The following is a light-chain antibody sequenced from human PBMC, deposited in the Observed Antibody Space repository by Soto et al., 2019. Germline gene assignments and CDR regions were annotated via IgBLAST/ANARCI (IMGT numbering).Light chain of an antibody. CDR1: SSDVGGYNY. V-gene: IGLV2-14*01. Sequence: QSVLTQPASVSGSPGQSITISCTGTSSDVGGYNYVSWYQQHPGKAPKLMIYDVSNRPSGVSNRFSGSKACNTASLTISGLQAEDEADYSCSSYTSSSTLEGVFGGGTKLTVL. CDR2: DVS. CDR3: SSYTSSSTLEGV. J-gene: IGLJ2*01.